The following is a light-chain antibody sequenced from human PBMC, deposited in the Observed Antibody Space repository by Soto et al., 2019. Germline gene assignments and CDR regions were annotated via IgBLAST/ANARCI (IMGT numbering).Light chain of an antibody. V-gene: IGKV1-5*01. CDR1: QSISSW. CDR3: QQYNGYSCT. Sequence: DIQMTQSPSTLSASVGDRVTITCRASQSISSWLAWYQQKPGKAPKLLIYDASSLESGVPSRFSGSGSGTEFTLTISSMQNADFATYYCQQYNGYSCTFGQGTKVETK. CDR2: DAS. J-gene: IGKJ1*01.